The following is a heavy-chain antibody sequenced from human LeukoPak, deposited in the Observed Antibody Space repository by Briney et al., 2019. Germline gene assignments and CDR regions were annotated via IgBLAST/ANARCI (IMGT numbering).Heavy chain of an antibody. D-gene: IGHD3-10*01. J-gene: IGHJ6*03. Sequence: EASVKVSCKASGYTFTSYYMHWVRQAPGQGLEWMGITNPSGGSTSYAQKFQGRVTMTRDTSTSTVYMELSSLRSEDTAVYYCARDPTMVRGVIKGYYMDVWGKGTTVTISS. CDR1: GYTFTSYY. CDR2: TNPSGGST. V-gene: IGHV1-46*01. CDR3: ARDPTMVRGVIKGYYMDV.